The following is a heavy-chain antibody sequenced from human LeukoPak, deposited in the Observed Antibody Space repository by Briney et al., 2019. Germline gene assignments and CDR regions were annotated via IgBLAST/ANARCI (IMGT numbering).Heavy chain of an antibody. D-gene: IGHD1-1*01. CDR1: GGSVSSGSYY. V-gene: IGHV4-61*01. Sequence: SETLSLTCTVSGGSVSSGSYYWSWIRQPPGKGLEWIGYIYYSGSTNYNPSLKSRVTISVDTSKNQFSLKLGSVTAADTAVYYCARGGYEGFDYWGQGTLVTVSS. CDR2: IYYSGST. J-gene: IGHJ4*02. CDR3: ARGGYEGFDY.